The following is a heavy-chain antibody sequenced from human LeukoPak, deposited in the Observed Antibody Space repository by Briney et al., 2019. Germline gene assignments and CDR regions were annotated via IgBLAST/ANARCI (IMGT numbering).Heavy chain of an antibody. V-gene: IGHV3-66*01. Sequence: HPGGSLRLSCAVSGFTVSGNYMSWVRQAPGKGLEWVSVIYRGGTTYYADSVKGRFTISRDNSKNTLYLQMNSLRAEDTAVYYCARGFSGYDPFDYWGQGTLVTVSS. D-gene: IGHD5-12*01. CDR2: IYRGGTT. CDR1: GFTVSGNY. CDR3: ARGFSGYDPFDY. J-gene: IGHJ4*02.